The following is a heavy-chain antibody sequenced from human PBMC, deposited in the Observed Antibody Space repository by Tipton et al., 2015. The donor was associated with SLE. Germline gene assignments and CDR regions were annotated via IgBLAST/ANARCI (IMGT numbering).Heavy chain of an antibody. D-gene: IGHD3-16*01. Sequence: TLSLTCAVSGYSISSGYYWGWIRQPPGKGLEWIGSIYYGGSTYYDPSLKSRVAISVDTSRNLSSLRLSSVTAADTAVYYCARHLGLGINYFDYWGQGTLVTVSS. CDR3: ARHLGLGINYFDY. CDR1: GYSISSGYY. V-gene: IGHV4-38-2*01. CDR2: IYYGGST. J-gene: IGHJ4*02.